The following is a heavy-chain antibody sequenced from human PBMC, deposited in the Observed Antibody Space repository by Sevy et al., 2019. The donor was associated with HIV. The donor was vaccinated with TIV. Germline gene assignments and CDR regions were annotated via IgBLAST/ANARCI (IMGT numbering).Heavy chain of an antibody. CDR3: VRAIAEDGSF. J-gene: IGHJ4*02. CDR2: IKQDGSVK. D-gene: IGHD6-13*01. CDR1: GFSLNSYL. Sequence: GGSLRLSFSASGFSLNSYLMSWVRQAPGKGLEGVANIKQDGSVKYYVDSVKGRFTISRDNARNLLYLQMNSLRAEDTALYYCVRAIAEDGSFWGQGTLVTVSS. V-gene: IGHV3-7*01.